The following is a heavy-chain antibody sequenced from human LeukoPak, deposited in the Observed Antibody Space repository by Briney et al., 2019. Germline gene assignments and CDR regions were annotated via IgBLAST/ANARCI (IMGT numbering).Heavy chain of an antibody. J-gene: IGHJ3*02. CDR2: ISSSGSPI. Sequence: GRCLRLSCAASGFTFSSYEMNWVRQAPGKGLEWVSNISSSGSPIYYADSVKGRFTISRDNAKNSLYLQMNSLRAEDTAVYYCARRDYGDPYAFDTWGQGTMVTVSS. D-gene: IGHD4-17*01. CDR3: ARRDYGDPYAFDT. CDR1: GFTFSSYE. V-gene: IGHV3-48*03.